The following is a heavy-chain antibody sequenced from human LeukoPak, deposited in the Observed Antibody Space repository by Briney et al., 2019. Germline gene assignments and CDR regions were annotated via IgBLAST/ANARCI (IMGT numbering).Heavy chain of an antibody. D-gene: IGHD4-23*01. CDR2: IYTSGNT. J-gene: IGHJ1*01. CDR3: ARGYRGKGSIFQH. CDR1: GGSISSGSYY. V-gene: IGHV4-61*02. Sequence: SETLSLTCTVSGGSISSGSYYWSWIRQPAGKGLEWIGRIYTSGNTNYNPSLKSRVTISVDTSKNQFSLKLSSVTAADTAVYYCARGYRGKGSIFQHWGQGTLVTVSS.